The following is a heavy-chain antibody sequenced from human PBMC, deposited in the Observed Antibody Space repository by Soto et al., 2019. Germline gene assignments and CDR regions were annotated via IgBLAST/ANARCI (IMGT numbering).Heavy chain of an antibody. CDR3: ARVSSSWYKDYFDY. D-gene: IGHD6-13*01. CDR2: IIPIFGTA. CDR1: GSTFSGYA. J-gene: IGHJ4*02. V-gene: IGHV1-69*12. Sequence: QVQLVQSGAEVKKPGSSVKVSCKASGSTFSGYAISWVQQAPGQGLEWMGGIIPIFGTANYAQKFQGRVTITADESTSTAYMELSSLRSEDTAVYYCARVSSSWYKDYFDYWGQGTLVTVSS.